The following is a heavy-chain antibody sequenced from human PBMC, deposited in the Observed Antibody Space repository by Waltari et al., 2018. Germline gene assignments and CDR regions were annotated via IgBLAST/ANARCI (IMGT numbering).Heavy chain of an antibody. D-gene: IGHD6-19*01. V-gene: IGHV3-21*01. Sequence: FSSYSMNWVRQAPGKGLEWVSSISSSSSYIYYADSVKGRFTISRDNAKNSLYLQMNSLRAEDTAVYYCARVTVAGQGDYWGQGTLVTVSS. CDR2: ISSSSSYI. CDR3: ARVTVAGQGDY. J-gene: IGHJ4*02. CDR1: FSSYS.